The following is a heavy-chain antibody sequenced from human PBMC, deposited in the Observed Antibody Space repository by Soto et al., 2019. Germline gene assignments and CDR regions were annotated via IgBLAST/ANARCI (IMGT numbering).Heavy chain of an antibody. V-gene: IGHV3-74*03. D-gene: IGHD3-22*01. CDR1: GFTCSNKW. J-gene: IGHJ6*02. Sequence: GGALKRSCAASGFTCSNKWMQWFRQAPGRGLVWVSRINIDGSGTTYADSVKGRFTISRDNAKNTVFLEMKNLRAEDTAVYYCARAYYGPHVWPQGTTVTVSS. CDR2: INIDGSGT. CDR3: ARAYYGPHV.